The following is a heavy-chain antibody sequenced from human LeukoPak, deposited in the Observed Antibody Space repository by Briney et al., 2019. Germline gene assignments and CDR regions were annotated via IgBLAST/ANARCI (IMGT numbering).Heavy chain of an antibody. CDR1: GFTFSSHA. D-gene: IGHD3-22*01. CDR2: ISSNGDST. V-gene: IGHV3-64D*09. CDR3: VKAAGCGSSCYIIDF. Sequence: GGSLRLSCSASGFTFSSHAFHWVRQAPGKGLEHVSLISSNGDSTYYADSVKGRFTISRDNSKNTLYLQMNSLRPEDTAVYYCVKAAGCGSSCYIIDFWDQGTLVTVSS. J-gene: IGHJ4*02.